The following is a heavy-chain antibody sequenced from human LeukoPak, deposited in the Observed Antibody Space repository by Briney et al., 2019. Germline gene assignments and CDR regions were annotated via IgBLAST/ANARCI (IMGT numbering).Heavy chain of an antibody. Sequence: GGSLRLSCAASGFTFSGSAMHWVRQASGKGLEWVGRIRSRANTYATAYAASVKGRFTISRDDSKNTAYLQMNSLKTEDTALYYCTRPDDYGDYWGQGTLVTVSS. J-gene: IGHJ4*02. CDR2: IRSRANTYAT. CDR1: GFTFSGSA. V-gene: IGHV3-73*01. CDR3: TRPDDYGDY.